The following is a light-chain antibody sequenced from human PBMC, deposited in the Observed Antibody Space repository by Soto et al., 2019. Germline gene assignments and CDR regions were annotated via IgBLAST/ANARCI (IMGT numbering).Light chain of an antibody. Sequence: EIVMTQSPATLSVSPGERVTLSCRASQSVSRNLAWYQQKPGQAPRLLIYATSTRAADIPGRFSGSGSGTEFTLTISGLQSEDFAVYYCQQYLNWPPMYTFGQGTKVDIK. CDR3: QQYLNWPPMYT. V-gene: IGKV3-15*01. CDR2: ATS. J-gene: IGKJ2*01. CDR1: QSVSRN.